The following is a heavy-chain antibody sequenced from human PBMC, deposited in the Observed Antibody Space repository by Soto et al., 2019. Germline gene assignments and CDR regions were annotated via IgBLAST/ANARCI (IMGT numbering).Heavy chain of an antibody. CDR1: GGTFNTYP. CDR2: IIPIFGAT. CDR3: TRGLFGCWWDDFEY. D-gene: IGHD2-8*02. J-gene: IGHJ4*02. Sequence: QVQLVQSGAEVKKPGSSMKVSCKASGGTFNTYPISWVRQAPGQGLEWMGGIIPIFGATHYAQKFQGRVTITADDSTSTAYMDLSRLTSDDTAMYYCTRGLFGCWWDDFEYWSQGTLVTVSS. V-gene: IGHV1-69*01.